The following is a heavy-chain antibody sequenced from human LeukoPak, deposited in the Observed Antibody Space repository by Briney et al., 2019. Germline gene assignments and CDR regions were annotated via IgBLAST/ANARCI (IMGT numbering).Heavy chain of an antibody. V-gene: IGHV3-7*01. J-gene: IGHJ2*01. CDR1: EFIFSGYW. CDR3: AREYETPSGPWYFDL. CDR2: IKEDGREK. D-gene: IGHD3-3*01. Sequence: GGSLRLSCAASEFIFSGYWMNWVRQAPGKGLEWLANIKEDGREKYYVDSVKGRFTISRDNSKKSLHLQMNSLRVEDTAVYYCAREYETPSGPWYFDLWGRGTLVTVSS.